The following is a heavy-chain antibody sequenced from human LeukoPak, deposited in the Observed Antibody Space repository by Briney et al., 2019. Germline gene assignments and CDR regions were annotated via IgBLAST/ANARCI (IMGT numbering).Heavy chain of an antibody. Sequence: SETLSLTCAVYGGTFSGYYWSWIRQPPGKGLEWIGEINHSGSTNYNPSLKSRVTISVDTSKSQFSLRLSSVTAADTAVYYCARGAGFRADCSSTSCPGNYFDYWGQGTLVTVSS. D-gene: IGHD2-2*01. V-gene: IGHV4-34*01. CDR3: ARGAGFRADCSSTSCPGNYFDY. J-gene: IGHJ4*02. CDR2: INHSGST. CDR1: GGTFSGYY.